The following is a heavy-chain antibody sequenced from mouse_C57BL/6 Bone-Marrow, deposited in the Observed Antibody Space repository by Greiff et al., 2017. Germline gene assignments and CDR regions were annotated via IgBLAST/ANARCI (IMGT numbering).Heavy chain of an antibody. J-gene: IGHJ4*01. CDR3: ARNGAYYYGSSYYYAMDY. CDR2: IWSGGST. CDR1: GFSLTSYG. V-gene: IGHV2-2*01. Sequence: QVQLKESGPGLVQPSQSLSITCTVSGFSLTSYGVHWVRQSPGKGLEWLGVIWSGGSTDYNAAFISRLSISKDNSKGKVFFKMNSLQADDTAIYYCARNGAYYYGSSYYYAMDYWGQGTSVTVSA. D-gene: IGHD1-1*01.